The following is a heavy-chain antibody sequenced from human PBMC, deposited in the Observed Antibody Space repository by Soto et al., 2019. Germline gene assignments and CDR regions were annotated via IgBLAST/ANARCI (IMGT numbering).Heavy chain of an antibody. CDR3: ATSRDSSSSGHDY. D-gene: IGHD6-6*01. V-gene: IGHV4-39*07. CDR1: GGSISSSSYY. J-gene: IGHJ4*02. CDR2: IYYSGST. Sequence: SETLSLTCTVSGGSISSSSYYWGWIRQPPGKGLEWIGSIYYSGSTYYNPSLKSRVTISVDTSKNQFSLKLSSVTAADTAVYYCATSRDSSSSGHDYWGQGTLVTVSS.